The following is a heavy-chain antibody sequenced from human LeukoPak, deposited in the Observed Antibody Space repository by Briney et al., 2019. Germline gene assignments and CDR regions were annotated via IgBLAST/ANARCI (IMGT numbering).Heavy chain of an antibody. V-gene: IGHV3-74*01. CDR3: STGSGHVFDI. D-gene: IGHD3-10*01. J-gene: IGHJ3*02. Sequence: RAGGSLRLSCAASGFTFSSYWMHWVRQVPGKGLVWVSRINSDGSSTSYADSVKGRFTISRDNAKNTLYVQMNSLRAEDTAVYYCSTGSGHVFDIWGRGTMVTVSS. CDR2: INSDGSST. CDR1: GFTFSSYW.